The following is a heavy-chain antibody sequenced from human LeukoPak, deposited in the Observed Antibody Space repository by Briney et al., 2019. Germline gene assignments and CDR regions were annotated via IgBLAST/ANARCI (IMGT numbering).Heavy chain of an antibody. Sequence: PGGSLRLSCAASGFTFSNAWMSWVRQAPGKGLEWVGRIKSKTDGGTTDYAAPVKGRFTISRDDSKNTLYLQMNSLKTEDTAVYYCTTRITIFGVVITEGAFDYWGQGTLVTVS. D-gene: IGHD3-3*01. CDR1: GFTFSNAW. CDR2: IKSKTDGGTT. CDR3: TTRITIFGVVITEGAFDY. J-gene: IGHJ4*02. V-gene: IGHV3-15*01.